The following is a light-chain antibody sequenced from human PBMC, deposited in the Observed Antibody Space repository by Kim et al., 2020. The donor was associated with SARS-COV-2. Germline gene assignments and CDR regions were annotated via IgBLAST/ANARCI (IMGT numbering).Light chain of an antibody. J-gene: IGKJ2*01. CDR2: GAS. Sequence: PVERATLSCRASQSVSSNYFAWYQQKPGQAPRLLVYGASTRPAGIPDRFTGSGSGTDFTLTINRLEPEDFAVYYCQQYGSSPYTFGQGTKLEI. V-gene: IGKV3-20*01. CDR1: QSVSSNY. CDR3: QQYGSSPYT.